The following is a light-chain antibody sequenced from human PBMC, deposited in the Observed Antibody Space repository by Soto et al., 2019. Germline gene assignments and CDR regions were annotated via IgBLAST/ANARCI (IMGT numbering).Light chain of an antibody. CDR1: QSISSG. V-gene: IGKV1-5*01. CDR2: DGT. Sequence: DIQMTPSPSTLSASVVDRVTITCRASQSISSGLAWYQQKPGKAPDLLIYDGTSLESGVPSRFSGSGSGTEFTLTISSLQPDDFATYYCQQYNSYSRTFGQGTKVDIK. J-gene: IGKJ1*01. CDR3: QQYNSYSRT.